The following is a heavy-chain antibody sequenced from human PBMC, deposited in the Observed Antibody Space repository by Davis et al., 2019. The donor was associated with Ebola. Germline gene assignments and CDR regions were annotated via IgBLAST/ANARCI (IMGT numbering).Heavy chain of an antibody. D-gene: IGHD5-18*01. Sequence: AASVKVSCKASGYTFTGYYMHWVRQAPGQGLEWMGRINPNSGGTNYAQKFQGRVTMTRNTSISTAYMELSSLRSEDTAVYYCARGLQLWSDAFDIWGQGTMVTVSS. CDR1: GYTFTGYY. J-gene: IGHJ3*02. CDR3: ARGLQLWSDAFDI. CDR2: INPNSGGT. V-gene: IGHV1-2*06.